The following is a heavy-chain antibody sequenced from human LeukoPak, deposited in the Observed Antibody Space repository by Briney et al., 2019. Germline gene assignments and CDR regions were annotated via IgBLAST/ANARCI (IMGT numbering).Heavy chain of an antibody. CDR3: ASEARGLRDAFDI. J-gene: IGHJ3*02. D-gene: IGHD4-17*01. CDR2: IWYDGSNK. V-gene: IGHV3-33*01. CDR1: GFTFSSYG. Sequence: QPGGSLRLSCAASGFTFSSYGMHWVRQAPGKGLEWVAVIWYDGSNKYYADSVKGRFTISRDNSKNTLYLQMNSLRAEDTAVYYCASEARGLRDAFDIWGQGTMVTVSS.